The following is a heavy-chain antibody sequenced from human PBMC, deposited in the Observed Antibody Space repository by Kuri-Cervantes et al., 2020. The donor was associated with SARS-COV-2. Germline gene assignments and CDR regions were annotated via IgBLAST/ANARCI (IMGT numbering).Heavy chain of an antibody. CDR3: ARGGYYNYYYGMDV. CDR1: GGTFSSYS. V-gene: IGHV1-69*10. J-gene: IGHJ6*02. D-gene: IGHD5-12*01. CDR2: IIPILGIA. Sequence: SVKVSCKASGGTFSSYSISWVRQAPGQGLEWMGGIIPILGIANYAQKFQGRVTITEDKSTSTDYMELSSLRSEDTAVYYCARGGYYNYYYGMDVWGQGTTVTVSS.